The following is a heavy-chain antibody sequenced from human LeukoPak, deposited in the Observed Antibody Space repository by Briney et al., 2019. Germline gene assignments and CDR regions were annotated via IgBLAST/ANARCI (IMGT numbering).Heavy chain of an antibody. CDR2: IDPSDSYT. CDR3: ARHYGAAGDFDY. V-gene: IGHV5-10-1*01. CDR1: GYSFTSYW. Sequence: GESLRISCKGSGYSFTSYWISWVRQMPGKGLEWMGRIDPSDSYTNYSPSFEGHVTISADKSISTAYLQWSSLKASDVATYYCARHYGAAGDFDYWGQGTLVTVSS. D-gene: IGHD6-13*01. J-gene: IGHJ4*02.